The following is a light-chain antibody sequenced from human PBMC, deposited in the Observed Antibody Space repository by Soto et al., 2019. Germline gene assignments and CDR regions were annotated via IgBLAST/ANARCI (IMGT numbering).Light chain of an antibody. J-gene: IGKJ5*01. V-gene: IGKV3-11*01. CDR3: QQRSNWLIT. CDR2: GAS. CDR1: QSVGSN. Sequence: EIVMTQPPATLSVSPGERATLSCRASQSVGSNLAWYQQKPGQTPRVLIYGASTRAIGIPDKFSGSGSGTDFTLTISSLEPEDFAVYYCQQRSNWLITFGQGTRLEIK.